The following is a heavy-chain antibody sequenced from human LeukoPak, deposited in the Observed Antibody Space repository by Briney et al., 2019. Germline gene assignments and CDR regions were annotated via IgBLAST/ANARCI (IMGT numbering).Heavy chain of an antibody. J-gene: IGHJ4*02. V-gene: IGHV4-34*01. CDR1: GGSISSYY. CDR2: INHSGST. D-gene: IGHD3-3*01. CDR3: ARGNPLITIFGVVRRISENYFDY. Sequence: SETLSLTCTVSGGSISSYYWSWIRQPPGKGLEWIGEINHSGSTNYNPSLKSRVTISVDTSKNQFSLKLSSVTAADTAVYYCARGNPLITIFGVVRRISENYFDYWGQGTLVTVSS.